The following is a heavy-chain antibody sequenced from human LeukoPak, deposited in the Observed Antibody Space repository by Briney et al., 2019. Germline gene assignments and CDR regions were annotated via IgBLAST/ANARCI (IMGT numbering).Heavy chain of an antibody. Sequence: SQTLSRTCTGSGGSISSGSYYWSWIRQPAGKGLEWIGRIYTSGSTNYNPSLKSRVTISVDTSKNQFSLKLSSVTAADTAVYYCARGKDCNDAGCHNWFDPWGQGTLVTVSS. CDR2: IYTSGST. V-gene: IGHV4-61*02. CDR3: ARGKDCNDAGCHNWFDP. J-gene: IGHJ5*02. CDR1: GGSISSGSYY. D-gene: IGHD2/OR15-2a*01.